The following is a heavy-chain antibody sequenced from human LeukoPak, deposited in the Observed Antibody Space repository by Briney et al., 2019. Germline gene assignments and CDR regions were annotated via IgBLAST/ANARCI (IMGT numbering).Heavy chain of an antibody. CDR1: GGSISSYY. V-gene: IGHV4-59*01. CDR3: ARVWGIGAFDI. D-gene: IGHD3-16*01. Sequence: SETLSLTCTVSGGSISSYYWSWIRQPPGKGLEWIGYIYYSGSTNYNPSLKSRVTISVDTSKNQFSLKLSSVTAADTAVYYCARVWGIGAFDIWGQGTMVTVSS. CDR2: IYYSGST. J-gene: IGHJ3*02.